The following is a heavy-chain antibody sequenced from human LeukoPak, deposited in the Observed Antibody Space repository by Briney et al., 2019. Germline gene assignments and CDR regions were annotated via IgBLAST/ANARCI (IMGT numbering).Heavy chain of an antibody. V-gene: IGHV3-53*01. CDR1: GFTVGSNS. J-gene: IGHJ4*02. CDR3: ARRDTTGWYHHFDY. Sequence: PGGSLRLSXAASGFTVGSNSMTWVRQSPGKGLEWVSILYNGGGANYADSVKGRFTISRDNSRNTLFLQMNSLRAEDTAVYYCARRDTTGWYHHFDYWGQGTLVTVSS. CDR2: LYNGGGA. D-gene: IGHD6-19*01.